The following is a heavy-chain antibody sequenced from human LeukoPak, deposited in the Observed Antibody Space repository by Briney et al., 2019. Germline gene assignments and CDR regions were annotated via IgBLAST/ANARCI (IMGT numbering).Heavy chain of an antibody. D-gene: IGHD4/OR15-4a*01. V-gene: IGHV3-49*04. CDR1: GFTFGTYS. CDR3: TGGTGATSY. J-gene: IGHJ4*02. CDR2: IRMTADGGTQ. Sequence: GGSLRLSRTGSGFTFGTYSISWARQAPGKGLEWVGFIRMTADGGTQEYAAAVKGRFIISRDDSKSSAYLQMNSLKSEDTAFYSCTGGTGATSYWGQGTLVTVSS.